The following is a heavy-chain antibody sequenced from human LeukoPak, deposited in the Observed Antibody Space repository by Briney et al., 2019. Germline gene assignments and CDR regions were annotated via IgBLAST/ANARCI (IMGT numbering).Heavy chain of an antibody. V-gene: IGHV3-21*04. CDR2: ISSSSSYI. D-gene: IGHD3-3*01. J-gene: IGHJ3*02. Sequence: GGSLRLSCAASGFTFSSYSMNWVRQAPGKGLEWVSSISSSSSYIYYADSVKGRFTISRDNAKNSLYLQMNSLRAEDTALYYCARVRILEWSNDAFDIWGQGTMVTVSS. CDR1: GFTFSSYS. CDR3: ARVRILEWSNDAFDI.